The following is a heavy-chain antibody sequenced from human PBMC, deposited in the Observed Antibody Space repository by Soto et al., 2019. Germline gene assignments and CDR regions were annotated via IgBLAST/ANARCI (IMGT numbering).Heavy chain of an antibody. CDR1: RDTFTSYY. J-gene: IGHJ5*02. CDR2: INPHGGST. Sequence: ASVKVSCKAPRDTFTSYYINWVRQAPGHGLEWMGVINPHGGSTAYAQKFKGRVTLTRDTSASTVYMEVSSLTSEDTAMYYCARSSGGNFGIIMEGTNWFAPWGQGTLVTVSS. V-gene: IGHV1-46*01. D-gene: IGHD3-16*01. CDR3: ARSSGGNFGIIMEGTNWFAP.